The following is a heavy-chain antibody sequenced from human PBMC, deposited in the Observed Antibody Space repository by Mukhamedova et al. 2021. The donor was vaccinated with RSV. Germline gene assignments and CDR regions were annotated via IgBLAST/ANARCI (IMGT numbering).Heavy chain of an antibody. CDR3: ARVSYGSGSDY. D-gene: IGHD3-10*01. CDR2: ISSNGGST. J-gene: IGHJ4*02. Sequence: HWVHQAPGKGLEYVSAISSNGGSTYYANSVKGRFTISRDNSKNTLYLQMGSLRAEDMAVYYCARVSYGSGSDYWGQGTLVTVSS. V-gene: IGHV3-64*01.